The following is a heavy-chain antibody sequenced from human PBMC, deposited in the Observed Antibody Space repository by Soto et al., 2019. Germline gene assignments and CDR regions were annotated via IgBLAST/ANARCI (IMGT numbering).Heavy chain of an antibody. J-gene: IGHJ1*01. Sequence: PGGSLRLSCAASGFTFSSYAMSWVRQAPGKGLEWVSAISGSGGSTYYADSVKSRFTISRDNSKNTLYLQMNSLRAEDTAVYYCAKDDCSSTSCYGYFQHWGQGTLVTVS. CDR3: AKDDCSSTSCYGYFQH. CDR2: ISGSGGST. V-gene: IGHV3-23*01. CDR1: GFTFSSYA. D-gene: IGHD2-2*01.